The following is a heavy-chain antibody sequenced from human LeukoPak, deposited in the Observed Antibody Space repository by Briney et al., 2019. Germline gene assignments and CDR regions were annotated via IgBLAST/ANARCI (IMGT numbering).Heavy chain of an antibody. V-gene: IGHV1-8*01. D-gene: IGHD3-10*01. J-gene: IGHJ5*02. CDR3: VRDGEGVAISVNYWFDP. CDR2: MNPNNGNT. Sequence: ASVKVSCKASGFTFTSYDINWVRQASGQGLEWMGWMNPNNGNTGYAQKFQGRVTMTKDTSISTAYMELRGLRSEDTAVYYCVRDGEGVAISVNYWFDPWGQGTLVTVSS. CDR1: GFTFTSYD.